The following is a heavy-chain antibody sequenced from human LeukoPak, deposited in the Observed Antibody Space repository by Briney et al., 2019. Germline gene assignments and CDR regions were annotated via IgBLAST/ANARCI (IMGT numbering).Heavy chain of an antibody. CDR3: ARNSLGSARLFDP. V-gene: IGHV1-69*05. CDR1: GGTFSTYA. J-gene: IGHJ5*02. Sequence: ASVKVSCKASGGTFSTYAISWVRQAPGQGLEWMGGIIPIFGTANYAQKFQGRVTITTDESTSTAYMELSSLRSEDTAVYYCARNSLGSARLFDPWGQGTLVTVSS. D-gene: IGHD3-16*01. CDR2: IIPIFGTA.